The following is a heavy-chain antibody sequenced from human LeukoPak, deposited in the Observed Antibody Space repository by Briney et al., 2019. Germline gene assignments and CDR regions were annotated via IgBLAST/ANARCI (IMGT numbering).Heavy chain of an antibody. CDR1: GGSISSGGYS. CDR2: IYQSGST. CDR3: ARGITGDPFDY. Sequence: SQTLSLTCAVSGGSISSGGYSWSWIRQPPGKGLEWIGYIYQSGSTYYNPSLKSRVTISVDTSKNQYSLKLSSVTAADTAVYYCARGITGDPFDYWGQGTLVTVSS. J-gene: IGHJ4*02. D-gene: IGHD7-27*01. V-gene: IGHV4-30-2*05.